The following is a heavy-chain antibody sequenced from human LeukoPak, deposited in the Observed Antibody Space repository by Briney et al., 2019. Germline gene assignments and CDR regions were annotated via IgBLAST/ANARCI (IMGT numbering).Heavy chain of an antibody. CDR3: AKGVVVIVSAPLDY. D-gene: IGHD3-22*01. J-gene: IGHJ4*02. Sequence: GGSLRLSCAASGFTFDDYTMHWVRQTPGKGLEWVSLINWDGGRMYYADSVKGRFTISRDNSKNSLYLQMNSLRAEDTAVYYCAKGVVVIVSAPLDYWGQGTLVTVSS. CDR1: GFTFDDYT. CDR2: INWDGGRM. V-gene: IGHV3-43D*03.